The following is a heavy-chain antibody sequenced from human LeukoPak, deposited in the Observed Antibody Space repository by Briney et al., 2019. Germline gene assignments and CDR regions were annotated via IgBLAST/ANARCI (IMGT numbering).Heavy chain of an antibody. CDR3: ARTGYDSDY. D-gene: IGHD5-12*01. Sequence: TSETLSLTCAVYGESFSGYYWNWIRQPPGKGLEWIGEINHSGSTTNHNPSLKSRVTMSVDTSRNQFSLKLSSVTAADTAVYYCARTGYDSDYWGQGTLVTVSS. V-gene: IGHV4-34*01. CDR2: INHSGSTT. CDR1: GESFSGYY. J-gene: IGHJ4*02.